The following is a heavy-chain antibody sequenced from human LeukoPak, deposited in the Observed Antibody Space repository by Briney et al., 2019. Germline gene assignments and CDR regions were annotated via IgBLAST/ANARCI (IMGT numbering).Heavy chain of an antibody. V-gene: IGHV3-21*01. CDR1: GFTFSNAW. CDR2: ISSSSSYI. Sequence: GGSLRLSCAASGFTFSNAWMNWVRQAPGKGLEWVSSISSSSSYIYYADSVKGRFTISRDNAKNSLYLQMNSLRAEDTAVYYCARGYSGYDWRVNWFDPWGQGTLVTVSS. CDR3: ARGYSGYDWRVNWFDP. D-gene: IGHD5-12*01. J-gene: IGHJ5*02.